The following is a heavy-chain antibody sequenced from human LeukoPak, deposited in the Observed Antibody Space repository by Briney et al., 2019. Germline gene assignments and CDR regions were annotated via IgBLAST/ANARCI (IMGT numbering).Heavy chain of an antibody. CDR1: GFTFSSNY. V-gene: IGHV3-66*01. J-gene: IGHJ4*02. Sequence: GGSLRLSCAASGFTFSSNYMSWVRQAPGKGLEWVSVIYSGGSTYYADSVKGRFTISRDSSKNTLYLQMNSLRAEDTAVYYCARDRGGLGYYFDYWGQGTLVTVSS. D-gene: IGHD3-16*01. CDR3: ARDRGGLGYYFDY. CDR2: IYSGGST.